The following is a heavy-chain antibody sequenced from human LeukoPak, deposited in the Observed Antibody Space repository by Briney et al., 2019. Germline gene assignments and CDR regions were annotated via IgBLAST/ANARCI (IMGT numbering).Heavy chain of an antibody. D-gene: IGHD2-2*01. CDR1: GGSFSGYY. CDR2: IHHSGST. J-gene: IGHJ4*02. Sequence: SETLSLTCAVYGGSFSGYYWSWIRQPPGKGLEWIGSIHHSGSTYYNPPLKSRVTISVDTSNNKFSLKLSSVTAADTAVYYCARRYCGSISCYLDFWGQGTLVTVSS. CDR3: ARRYCGSISCYLDF. V-gene: IGHV4-34*01.